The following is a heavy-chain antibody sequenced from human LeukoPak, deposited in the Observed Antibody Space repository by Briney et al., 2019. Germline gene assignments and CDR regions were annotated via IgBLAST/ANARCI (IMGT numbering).Heavy chain of an antibody. V-gene: IGHV4-30-2*03. CDR2: IYHSGST. J-gene: IGHJ5*02. CDR1: GGSISSGGYS. D-gene: IGHD1-7*01. Sequence: SQTLSLTCAVSGGSISSGGYSWSWIRQPPGKGLEWIGYIYHSGSTYYNPSLKSRVTISVDTSKNQFSLKLSSVTAADTAVYYCARHGGWNYVGEYNWFDPWGQGTLVTVSS. CDR3: ARHGGWNYVGEYNWFDP.